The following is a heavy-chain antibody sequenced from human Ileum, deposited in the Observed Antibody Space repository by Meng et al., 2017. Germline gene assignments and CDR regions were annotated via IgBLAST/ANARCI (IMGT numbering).Heavy chain of an antibody. V-gene: IGHV4-34*01. CDR1: GGSFSGSY. J-gene: IGHJ6*02. D-gene: IGHD4-23*01. CDR3: ARDYGGNSGAPNYYYYGMDV. Sequence: SETLSLTCGVDGGSFSGSYWTWVRQPPGKGLEWIGEINHSGSVHYTPTFSSRVTISVDTSKNQFSLKLSSVTAADTAVYYCARDYGGNSGAPNYYYYGMDVWGQGTTVTVSS. CDR2: INHSGSV.